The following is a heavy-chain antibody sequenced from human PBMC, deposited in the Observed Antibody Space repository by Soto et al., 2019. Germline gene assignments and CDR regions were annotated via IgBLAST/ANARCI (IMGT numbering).Heavy chain of an antibody. Sequence: GGSLRLSCAASGFTFSSYGMHWVRQAPGKGLEWVAVISYDGSNKYYADSVKGRFTISRDNSKNTLYLQMNSLRAEDTAVYYCAKELNGWADPYYYGMDVWGQGTTVTVSS. CDR2: ISYDGSNK. CDR3: AKELNGWADPYYYGMDV. V-gene: IGHV3-30*18. CDR1: GFTFSSYG. J-gene: IGHJ6*02. D-gene: IGHD6-19*01.